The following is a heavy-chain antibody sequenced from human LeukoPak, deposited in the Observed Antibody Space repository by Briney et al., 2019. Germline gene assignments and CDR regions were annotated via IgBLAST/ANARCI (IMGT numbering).Heavy chain of an antibody. D-gene: IGHD6-13*01. CDR3: ASLLTYKPKYSNENHDY. Sequence: GGSLRLSCAASGFTFSSYSMNWVRQAPGKGLEWVSSISSSSSYIYYADSVKGRFTIPRDNAKNSLYLQMNSLRAEDTAVYYCASLLTYKPKYSNENHDYWGQGTLVTVSS. CDR2: ISSSSSYI. J-gene: IGHJ4*02. V-gene: IGHV3-21*01. CDR1: GFTFSSYS.